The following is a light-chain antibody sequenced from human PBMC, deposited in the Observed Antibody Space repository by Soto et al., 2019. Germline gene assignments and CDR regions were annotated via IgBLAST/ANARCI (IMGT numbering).Light chain of an antibody. CDR2: DAS. CDR1: QSVRTNY. CDR3: QQYGSSPLT. J-gene: IGKJ4*01. V-gene: IGKV3-20*01. Sequence: EIVLTQSPDTLSLSPGERATHSCRASQSVRTNYLAWYQQKPGQAPRFLIYDASSRAPGIPDRFSGSGSGTDFTLTIIRLEPEDFAVYYCQQYGSSPLTFGGGTKVDIK.